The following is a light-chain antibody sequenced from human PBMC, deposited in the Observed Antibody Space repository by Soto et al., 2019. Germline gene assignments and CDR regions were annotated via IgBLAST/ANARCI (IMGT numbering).Light chain of an antibody. V-gene: IGKV1-33*01. CDR1: QDISNY. J-gene: IGKJ2*01. CDR2: DAS. CDR3: QQYDNRPYT. Sequence: DIQMTQSPSSLSASVGDRVTITCQASQDISNYLNWYQQKPGKATKLLIYDASNLETGVPSRFSGSGSGTDFTFPIRSLQPEDIATYYCQQYDNRPYTFGQGTKLEIK.